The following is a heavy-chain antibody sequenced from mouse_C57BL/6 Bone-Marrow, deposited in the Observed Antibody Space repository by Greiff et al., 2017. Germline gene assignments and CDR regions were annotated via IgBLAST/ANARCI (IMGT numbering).Heavy chain of an antibody. CDR1: GYTFTSYW. J-gene: IGHJ4*01. V-gene: IGHV1-5*01. Sequence: EVQLQQSGTVLARPGASVKMSCKTSGYTFTSYWMHWVKQRPGQGLEWIGAIYPGNSDTSYNQKFKGKAKLTAVTSASTAYMELSSLTNEDSAVYYCTRNYGSSQYYYAMDDWGQGTSVTVSS. CDR2: IYPGNSDT. D-gene: IGHD1-1*01. CDR3: TRNYGSSQYYYAMDD.